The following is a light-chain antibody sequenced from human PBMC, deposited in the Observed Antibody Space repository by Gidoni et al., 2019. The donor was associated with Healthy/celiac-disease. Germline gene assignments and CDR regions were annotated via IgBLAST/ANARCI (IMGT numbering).Light chain of an antibody. CDR2: DVS. CDR1: SSDVGGYNY. CDR3: SSYTSSSTPSVV. Sequence: QSALTQPASVSGSPGQSITISCTGTSSDVGGYNYVSWYQQHPGKAPKLMIYDVSNRPSGVSNRFSGSKSGNTASLTISGLQAEDEADHYCSSYTSSSTPSVVFGGGTKLXVX. V-gene: IGLV2-14*01. J-gene: IGLJ2*01.